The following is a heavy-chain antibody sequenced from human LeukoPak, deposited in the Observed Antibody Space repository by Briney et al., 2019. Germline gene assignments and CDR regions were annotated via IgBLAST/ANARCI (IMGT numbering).Heavy chain of an antibody. D-gene: IGHD2-2*01. CDR1: GYTFTSYD. Sequence: ASVKVSCKASGYTFTSYDINWVRQATGQGLEWMGWMNPNSGNTGYAQKFQGRVTMTTDTSTSTAYMELRSLRSDDTAVYYCARVSVVVPAALLDPWGQGTLVTVSS. V-gene: IGHV1-8*02. CDR3: ARVSVVVPAALLDP. J-gene: IGHJ5*02. CDR2: MNPNSGNT.